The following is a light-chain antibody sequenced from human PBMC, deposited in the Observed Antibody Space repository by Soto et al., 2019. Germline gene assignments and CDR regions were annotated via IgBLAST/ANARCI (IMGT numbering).Light chain of an antibody. CDR3: SSYAGSSNV. CDR1: SRDVGGYNY. CDR2: EVN. V-gene: IGLV2-8*01. Sequence: HSVLTQPPSASGSPGQSVAISCTGTSRDVGGYNYVSWYQQHPGKAPTLMIYEVNKRPSWVPDRFSGSKSGNTASLTVSGLQAEDEADYYCSSYAGSSNVFGTGTKLTVL. J-gene: IGLJ1*01.